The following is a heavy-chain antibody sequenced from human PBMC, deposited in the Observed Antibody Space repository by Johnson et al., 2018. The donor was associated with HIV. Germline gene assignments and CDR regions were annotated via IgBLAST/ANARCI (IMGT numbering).Heavy chain of an antibody. D-gene: IGHD3-3*01. Sequence: QVQLVESGGGVVQPGRSLRLSCAASGFTFSSYAMHWVRQAPGKGLEWVAVISYDGSTQYYADSVKGRFTISRDNSNNTLYLQMHSLRAEDTAVYYCANGGLQFLEWLPHDAFDIWGQGTMVTVSS. CDR2: ISYDGSTQ. V-gene: IGHV3-30*04. J-gene: IGHJ3*02. CDR1: GFTFSSYA. CDR3: ANGGLQFLEWLPHDAFDI.